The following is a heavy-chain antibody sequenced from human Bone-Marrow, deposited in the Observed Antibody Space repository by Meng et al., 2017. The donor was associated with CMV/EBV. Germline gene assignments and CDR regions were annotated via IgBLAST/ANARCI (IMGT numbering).Heavy chain of an antibody. CDR1: GYTLTDYY. Sequence: QVQLGQSGDELKKPGASVKVSCKASGYTLTDYYIHWVRQAPGQWLEWMGWINTNTDTNYAQNFQGRVTMTRDMSINTAYMELSRLTSGDTAVYYCARSSGWSRFDYWGQGTLVTVSS. CDR2: INTNTDT. V-gene: IGHV1-2*02. CDR3: ARSSGWSRFDY. J-gene: IGHJ4*02. D-gene: IGHD6-19*01.